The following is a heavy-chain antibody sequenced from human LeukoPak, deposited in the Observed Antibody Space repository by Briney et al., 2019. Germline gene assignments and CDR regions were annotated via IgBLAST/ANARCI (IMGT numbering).Heavy chain of an antibody. V-gene: IGHV4-34*01. CDR1: GGSFSGYY. D-gene: IGHD5-18*01. J-gene: IGHJ5*02. CDR3: ARERQKRGYSYGTVS. Sequence: KPSETLSLTCAVYGGSFSGYYWSWIRQPPGKGLEWIGEINHSGSTNYNPSLKSRVTISVDTSKDQFSLKLSSVTAADTAVYYCARERQKRGYSYGTVSWGQGTLVTVSS. CDR2: INHSGST.